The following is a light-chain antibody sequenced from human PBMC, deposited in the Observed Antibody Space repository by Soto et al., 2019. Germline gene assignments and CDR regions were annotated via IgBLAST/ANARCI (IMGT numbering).Light chain of an antibody. CDR1: TSNTGAGYD. CDR2: GNS. CDR3: QSYDSSLSGVL. J-gene: IGLJ2*01. Sequence: QSVLTQPPSVSGAPGQRVTIPCTGSTSNTGAGYDVHWYQHLPGTAPKLLIYGNSNRPSGVPDRFSGSKSGTSASLAITGLQAEDEADYYCQSYDSSLSGVLFGGGTKRTVL. V-gene: IGLV1-40*01.